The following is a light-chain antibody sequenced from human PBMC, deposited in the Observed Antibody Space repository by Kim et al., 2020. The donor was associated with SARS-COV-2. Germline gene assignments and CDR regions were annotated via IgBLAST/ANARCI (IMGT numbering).Light chain of an antibody. CDR3: AAWDDSLKGV. CDR1: SSNIGSNS. CDR2: SNN. J-gene: IGLJ3*02. Sequence: QSVLTQPPSASGTPGQRVTISCSGSSSNIGSNSVNWYQQLPGTAPKLLIYSNNQRPSGVPDRFSGSKSGTSASLAISGLQFEDEDDYYCAAWDDSLKGVLGGGTKL. V-gene: IGLV1-44*01.